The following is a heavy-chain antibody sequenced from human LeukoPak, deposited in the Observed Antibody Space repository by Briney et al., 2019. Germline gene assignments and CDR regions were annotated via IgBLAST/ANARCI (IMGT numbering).Heavy chain of an antibody. V-gene: IGHV4-34*01. J-gene: IGHJ4*02. Sequence: NPSETLSLTCAVYGGSFSGYYWSWIRQPPGKGLEWIGEINHSGSTNYNPSLKSRVTISVDKSKNQFSLKLSSVTAADTAVYYCARADSSWYIFDYWGQGTLVTVSS. CDR2: INHSGST. D-gene: IGHD6-13*01. CDR1: GGSFSGYY. CDR3: ARADSSWYIFDY.